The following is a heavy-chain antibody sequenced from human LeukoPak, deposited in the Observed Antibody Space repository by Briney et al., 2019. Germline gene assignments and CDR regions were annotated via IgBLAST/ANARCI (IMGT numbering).Heavy chain of an antibody. J-gene: IGHJ3*02. V-gene: IGHV3-23*01. CDR2: ISGSGGST. CDR3: AKDLKTSDAFDI. Sequence: GGSLRLSCAASGSTFNIYAMSWVRQPPGKGLEWVSGISGSGGSTYYADSVKGRFTISRDNSKNTVFLQMNSLRAEDTAVYYCAKDLKTSDAFDIWGQGTMVTVSS. CDR1: GSTFNIYA.